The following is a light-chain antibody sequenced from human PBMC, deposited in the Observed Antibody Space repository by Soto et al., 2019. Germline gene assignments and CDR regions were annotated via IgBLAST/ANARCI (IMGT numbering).Light chain of an antibody. V-gene: IGLV2-14*01. Sequence: QSALTQPASVSGSPGQSITISCTGTSSDVGGHNYVSWYQQHPGTAPKLMIYEVTNRPSGVSNRFSGSKSGNTASLTISGLQAEDEADYYCSSYTSSTTLDVVFGGGTNVTVL. J-gene: IGLJ2*01. CDR2: EVT. CDR3: SSYTSSTTLDVV. CDR1: SSDVGGHNY.